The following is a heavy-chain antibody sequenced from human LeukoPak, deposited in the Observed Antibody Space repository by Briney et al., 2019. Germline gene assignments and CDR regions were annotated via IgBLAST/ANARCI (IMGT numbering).Heavy chain of an antibody. CDR2: INHSGNT. D-gene: IGHD3-22*01. J-gene: IGHJ2*01. CDR1: GGSFSGYY. V-gene: IGHV4-34*01. Sequence: SETLSLTCAVYGGSFSGYYWSWIRQPPGKGLEWIGEINHSGNTNYNPSLKSRVTISVDTSKNQISLKLSSVTAADTAVYYCARGVTMIVVVIHDWYFDLWGRGTLVTVSS. CDR3: ARGVTMIVVVIHDWYFDL.